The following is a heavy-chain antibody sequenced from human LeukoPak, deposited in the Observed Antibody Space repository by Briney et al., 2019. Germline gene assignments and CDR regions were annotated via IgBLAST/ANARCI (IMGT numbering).Heavy chain of an antibody. Sequence: PGGSLRLSCAASGFTFSSYDMNWVRQAPGKGLEWLSYISSSGSTIYYADSVKGRFTISRDNAKNSLYLQVNSLRAEDTAVYYCARYDFWSGSNYGMDVWGQGTTVTVSS. CDR2: ISSSGSTI. CDR1: GFTFSSYD. V-gene: IGHV3-48*03. CDR3: ARYDFWSGSNYGMDV. J-gene: IGHJ6*02. D-gene: IGHD3-3*01.